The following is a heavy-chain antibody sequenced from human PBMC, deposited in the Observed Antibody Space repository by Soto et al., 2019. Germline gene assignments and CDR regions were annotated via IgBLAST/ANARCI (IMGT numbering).Heavy chain of an antibody. J-gene: IGHJ6*02. CDR2: TIPIFGTA. V-gene: IGHV1-69*13. Sequence: GASVKVSCKASGGTFSSYAISWVRQAPGQGLEWMGGTIPIFGTANYAQRFQGRVTITADESTSTAYMELSSLRSEDTAVYYCARSVSFRYQLLKRGMDVWGQGTTVNVSS. CDR3: ARSVSFRYQLLKRGMDV. D-gene: IGHD2-2*01. CDR1: GGTFSSYA.